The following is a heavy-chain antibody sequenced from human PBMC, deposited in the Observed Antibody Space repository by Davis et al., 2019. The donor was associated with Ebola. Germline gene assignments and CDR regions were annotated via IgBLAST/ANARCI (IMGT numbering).Heavy chain of an antibody. CDR3: AGHRGAAASSTGFFDS. D-gene: IGHD6-13*01. J-gene: IGHJ5*01. V-gene: IGHV4-61*01. CDR2: IYYSGST. CDR1: GGSVSSGSYY. Sequence: SETLSLTCTVSGGSVSSGSYYWSWIRQPPGKGLEWIGYIYYSGSTNYNPSLKSRVTISVDTSKNQFSLKLSSVTAADTAAYYCAGHRGAAASSTGFFDSWGQGTLVTVSS.